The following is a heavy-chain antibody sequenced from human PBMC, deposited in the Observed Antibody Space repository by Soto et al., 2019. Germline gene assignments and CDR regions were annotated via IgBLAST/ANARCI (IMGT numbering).Heavy chain of an antibody. Sequence: QVQLVQSGAEVKKPGSSVKVSCKASGGTFSSYTISWVRQAPGQGLEWMGSIIPILGIANYAQKFQGRVTITADKSTSTAYMELSSMRSEDTDVYYCARDEIRPAYCGGDCDSWGYWGQGTLVTVAS. V-gene: IGHV1-69*08. CDR2: IIPILGIA. J-gene: IGHJ4*02. D-gene: IGHD2-21*01. CDR1: GGTFSSYT. CDR3: ARDEIRPAYCGGDCDSWGY.